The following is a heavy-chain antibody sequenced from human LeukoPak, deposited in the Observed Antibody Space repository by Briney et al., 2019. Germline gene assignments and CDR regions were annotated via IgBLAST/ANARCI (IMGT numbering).Heavy chain of an antibody. CDR3: AQGIASGWYVGF. CDR2: ISSSSSYI. Sequence: PGGSLRLSCAASGFTFSSYSMNWVRQAPGKGLEWVSSISSSSSYIYYADSVKGRFTISRDNSKNTLYVQMNSLRAEDTAVYYCAQGIASGWYVGFWGQGTLVTVSS. J-gene: IGHJ4*02. D-gene: IGHD6-19*01. V-gene: IGHV3-21*01. CDR1: GFTFSSYS.